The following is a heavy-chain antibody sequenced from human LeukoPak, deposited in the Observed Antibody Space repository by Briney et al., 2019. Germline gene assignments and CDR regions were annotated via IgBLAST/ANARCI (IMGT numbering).Heavy chain of an antibody. CDR2: INPNSGGT. D-gene: IGHD5-18*01. CDR3: ARAAGLDTAMGGDFDY. V-gene: IGHV1-2*02. CDR1: GYTFTGYY. J-gene: IGHJ4*02. Sequence: ASVKVSCKASGYTFTGYYMHWVRQAPGQGLEWMGWINPNSGGTNYAQKFQGRVTMTRDTSISTAYMELSRLRSDDTAVYYCARAAGLDTAMGGDFDYWGQGTLVTVSS.